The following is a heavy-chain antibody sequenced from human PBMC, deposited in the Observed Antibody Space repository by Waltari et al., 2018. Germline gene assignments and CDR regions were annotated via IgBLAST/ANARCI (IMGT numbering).Heavy chain of an antibody. V-gene: IGHV4-59*08. CDR1: GVSITSYY. D-gene: IGHD6-13*01. CDR3: ARHIVPAAAPDY. J-gene: IGHJ4*02. Sequence: QVQLEESGPGLVKPSATLSLTCTVSGVSITSYYCSWIRQSPGRGLEWIGYVSYSGSTNYNPSLKSRGAMSVDRAKHQCSLHLSSVTAPDTAVYYCARHIVPAAAPDYWGQGTLVTVSS. CDR2: VSYSGST.